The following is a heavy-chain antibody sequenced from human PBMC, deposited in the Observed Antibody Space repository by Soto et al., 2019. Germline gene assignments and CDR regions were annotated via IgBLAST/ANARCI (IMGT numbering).Heavy chain of an antibody. CDR2: LSPNDGKT. V-gene: IGHV1-18*01. D-gene: IGHD3-16*01. J-gene: IGHJ6*02. CDR1: GYTFTNYG. Sequence: QVQVVQSGGEVKQPGASVKVSCKASGYTFTNYGLTWVRQAPGRGLEWMGWLSPNDGKTNYAQKLQGRLTMTTDTSTSTAYMELGSLRFDDTAIYYCVRGGGANSYGLDVGGQGTTVTVSS. CDR3: VRGGGANSYGLDV.